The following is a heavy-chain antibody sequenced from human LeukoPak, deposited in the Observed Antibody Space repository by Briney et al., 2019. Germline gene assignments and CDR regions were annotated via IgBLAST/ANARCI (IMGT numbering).Heavy chain of an antibody. V-gene: IGHV3-7*01. J-gene: IGHJ4*02. CDR1: GFTFSSYW. CDR3: ARVIVVTATPYYFDY. CDR2: IKQDGSDK. Sequence: PGGSLRLSCAASGFTFSSYWMTWVRQAPGKGLEWVANIKQDGSDKYYVDSVKGRFTISRDNAKNSLYLQMNSLRAEDTAMFYCARVIVVTATPYYFDYWGQGTLVTVSS. D-gene: IGHD2-21*02.